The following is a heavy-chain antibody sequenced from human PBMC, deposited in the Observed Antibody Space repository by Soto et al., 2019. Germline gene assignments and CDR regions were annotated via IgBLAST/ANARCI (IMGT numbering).Heavy chain of an antibody. J-gene: IGHJ6*03. Sequence: PSETLSLTCTVSGGSISSSSYYWGWIRQPPGKGLERIGSIYYSGSTYYNPSLKSRVTISVDTSKNQFSLKLSSVTAADTAVYYCARLTYSNAYYYYYMDVWGKGTTVTVSS. CDR1: GGSISSSSYY. D-gene: IGHD4-4*01. CDR3: ARLTYSNAYYYYYMDV. CDR2: IYYSGST. V-gene: IGHV4-39*01.